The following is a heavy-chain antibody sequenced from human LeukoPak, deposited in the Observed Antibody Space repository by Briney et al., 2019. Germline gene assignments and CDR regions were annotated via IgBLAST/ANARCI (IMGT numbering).Heavy chain of an antibody. Sequence: SGGSLRLSCAASGFTFSSYAMSWVRQAPGKGLEWVSAISGSGGSTYYADSVKGRFTISRDNSKNTLYLQMNSLRAEDTALYYCAKDSSWAYGITGTQFDYWGQGTLVTVSS. CDR2: ISGSGGST. J-gene: IGHJ4*02. CDR3: AKDSSWAYGITGTQFDY. V-gene: IGHV3-23*01. D-gene: IGHD1-20*01. CDR1: GFTFSSYA.